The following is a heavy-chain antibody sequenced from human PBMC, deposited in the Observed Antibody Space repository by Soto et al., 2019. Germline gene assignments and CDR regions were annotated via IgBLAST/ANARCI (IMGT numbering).Heavy chain of an antibody. CDR3: ATARGYCSSTSCYNWFDP. CDR1: GGSISSGGYY. V-gene: IGHV4-31*03. D-gene: IGHD2-2*01. Sequence: SETLSLTCTVSGGSISSGGYYWSWIRQHPGQGLEWIVYIYYSGSTYYNPSLKSRVTISVDTSKNQFSLKLSSVTAADTAVYYCATARGYCSSTSCYNWFDPWGQGTLVTVSS. J-gene: IGHJ5*02. CDR2: IYYSGST.